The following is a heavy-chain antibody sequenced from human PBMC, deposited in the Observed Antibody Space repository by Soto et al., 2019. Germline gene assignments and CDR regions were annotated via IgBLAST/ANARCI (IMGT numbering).Heavy chain of an antibody. CDR2: ISSSSSYI. Sequence: EVQLVESGGGLVKPGGSLRLSCAASGFTFSSYSMNWVRQAPGKGLEWVSSISSSSSYIYYADSVKGRFTISRDNAKNSLYLQMNSLRAEDKAVYYCARDVYNSSRYFDYWGQGTLVTVSS. V-gene: IGHV3-21*01. J-gene: IGHJ4*02. CDR1: GFTFSSYS. CDR3: ARDVYNSSRYFDY. D-gene: IGHD6-6*01.